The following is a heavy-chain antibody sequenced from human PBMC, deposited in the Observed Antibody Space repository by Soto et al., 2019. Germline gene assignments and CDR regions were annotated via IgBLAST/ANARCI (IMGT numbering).Heavy chain of an antibody. CDR3: ARLLRGWDHRMAYFDY. CDR2: ISDSGRT. J-gene: IGHJ4*02. Sequence: PSETLSLTCTVSGGSISSGDYYWSWIRQPPGRGLEWIGYISDSGRTDYIPSLKSRVTISVDTSKNQFSLKVSFVTAADTSVYYCARLLRGWDHRMAYFDYWGQGTLVTVSS. CDR1: GGSISSGDYY. D-gene: IGHD1-26*01. V-gene: IGHV4-61*08.